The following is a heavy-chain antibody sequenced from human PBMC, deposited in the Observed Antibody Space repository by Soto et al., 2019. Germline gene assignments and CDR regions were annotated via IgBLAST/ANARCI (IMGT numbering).Heavy chain of an antibody. Sequence: GGSLRLSCAASGFTFSSYAMSWVRQAPGKGLEWVSAISGSGVSTYYADSVKGRFPISRDNSKNTRYLQMNSLRAEDTAVYYCAKGSRPMIVVVSLDYWGQGTLVTVSS. CDR3: AKGSRPMIVVVSLDY. CDR2: ISGSGVST. V-gene: IGHV3-23*01. CDR1: GFTFSSYA. J-gene: IGHJ4*02. D-gene: IGHD3-22*01.